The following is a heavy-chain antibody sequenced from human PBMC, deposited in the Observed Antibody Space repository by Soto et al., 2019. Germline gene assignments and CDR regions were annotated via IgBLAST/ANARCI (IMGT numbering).Heavy chain of an antibody. V-gene: IGHV4-34*01. CDR3: ARHGYYYYMDV. CDR1: GVSFTGYY. J-gene: IGHJ6*03. Sequence: SETLSLTCAVYGVSFTGYYWSWIRQPPGKGLEWIGEINHSGSTNYNPSVKSRVTISVDPSKHQFSLKLSSVTAADTAVYYWARHGYYYYMDVWGKGTTVTVSS. CDR2: INHSGST.